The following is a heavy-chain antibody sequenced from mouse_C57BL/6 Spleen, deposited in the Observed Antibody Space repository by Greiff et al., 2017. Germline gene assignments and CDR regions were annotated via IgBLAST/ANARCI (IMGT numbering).Heavy chain of an antibody. CDR2: IYPGDGDT. D-gene: IGHD2-2*01. V-gene: IGHV1-82*01. CDR3: ESLVTSAMDY. CDR1: GYAFSSSW. Sequence: VQLQQSGPELVKPGASVKISCKASGYAFSSSWMNWVKQRPGKGLEWIGRIYPGDGDTNYNGKFKGKATLTADKSSSTAYMQLSSLTSEVSAVYFCESLVTSAMDYWGQGTSVTVSS. J-gene: IGHJ4*01.